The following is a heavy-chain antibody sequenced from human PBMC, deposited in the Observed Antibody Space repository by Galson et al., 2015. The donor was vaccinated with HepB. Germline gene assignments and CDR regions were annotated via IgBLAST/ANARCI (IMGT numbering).Heavy chain of an antibody. D-gene: IGHD2-8*01. V-gene: IGHV1-69*13. CDR1: GGTFSSYA. Sequence: SVKVSCKASGGTFSSYAISWVRQAPGQGLEWMGGIIPIFGTANYAQKFQGRVTITADESTSTAYMELSSLRSEDTAVYYCAREGGYCTNGVCYTTRLPSDPWGQGTLVTVSS. CDR2: IIPIFGTA. J-gene: IGHJ5*02. CDR3: AREGGYCTNGVCYTTRLPSDP.